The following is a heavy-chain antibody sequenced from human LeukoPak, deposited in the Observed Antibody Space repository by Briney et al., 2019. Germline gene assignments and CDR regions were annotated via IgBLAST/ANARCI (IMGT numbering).Heavy chain of an antibody. J-gene: IGHJ4*02. CDR1: GFTFSSYE. V-gene: IGHV3-48*03. Sequence: GGSLRLSCAASGFTFSSYEMNWVRQAPGKGLEWVSYISSSGSTIYYADSVRGRFTISRDNAKNSLYLQMNSLRAEDTAVYYCARDDGDYIFDYWGQGTLVTVSS. CDR3: ARDDGDYIFDY. CDR2: ISSSGSTI. D-gene: IGHD4-17*01.